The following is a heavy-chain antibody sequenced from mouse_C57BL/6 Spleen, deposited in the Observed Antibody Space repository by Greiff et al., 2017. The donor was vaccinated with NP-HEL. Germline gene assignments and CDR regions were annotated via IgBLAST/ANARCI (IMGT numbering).Heavy chain of an antibody. CDR2: IYPGDGDT. CDR3: ARGRQRFWYFDV. CDR1: GYAFSSSW. J-gene: IGHJ1*03. D-gene: IGHD1-1*01. Sequence: VQLQQSGPELVKPGASVKISCKASGYAFSSSWMNWVKQRPGKGLEWIGRIYPGDGDTNYNGKFKGKATLTADKSSSTAYMQLSSLTSEDSAVCFCARGRQRFWYFDVWGTGTTVTVSS. V-gene: IGHV1-82*01.